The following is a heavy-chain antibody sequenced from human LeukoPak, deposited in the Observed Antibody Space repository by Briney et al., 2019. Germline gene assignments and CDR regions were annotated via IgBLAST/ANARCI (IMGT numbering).Heavy chain of an antibody. CDR1: GYTFTVYY. Sequence: ASVKVSCKASGYTFTVYYMHWVRQAPGQGLEWMGWINPNSGGTEYAQNFEGRVTMTRDTSITTAYMELSSLRSDDTAIYYCARECSGTYCGEDWGQGTLVTVSS. J-gene: IGHJ4*02. CDR3: ARECSGTYCGED. CDR2: INPNSGGT. D-gene: IGHD1-26*01. V-gene: IGHV1-2*02.